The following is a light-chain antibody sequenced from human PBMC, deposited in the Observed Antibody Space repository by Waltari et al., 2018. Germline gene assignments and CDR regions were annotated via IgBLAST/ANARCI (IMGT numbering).Light chain of an antibody. CDR2: KDT. J-gene: IGLJ1*01. CDR3: KVADSTVTYV. Sequence: SHELTQPPPVSVSPGQTATITCPGETLSTQYVYWYQHKPGQPPVLLIYKDTERPSGRHDRCAGSSSGTGVTVSISGVQAEDEADYYCKVADSTVTYVFGPGTKVIVL. V-gene: IGLV3-25*03. CDR1: TLSTQY.